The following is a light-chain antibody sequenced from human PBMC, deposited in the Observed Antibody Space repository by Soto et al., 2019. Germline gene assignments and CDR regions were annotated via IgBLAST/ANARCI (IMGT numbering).Light chain of an antibody. J-gene: IGLJ2*01. CDR3: SSYTGSNTPVV. CDR1: SSDVGGYNY. CDR2: DVS. V-gene: IGLV2-14*01. Sequence: QSVLPQPASGSGSPGQSITISCTGTSSDVGGYNYVSWYQQHPGKAPNLIIFDVSNRPSGVSNRFSGSKSGNSASLTISGLQAEDEADYYCSSYTGSNTPVVFGGGTKVTVL.